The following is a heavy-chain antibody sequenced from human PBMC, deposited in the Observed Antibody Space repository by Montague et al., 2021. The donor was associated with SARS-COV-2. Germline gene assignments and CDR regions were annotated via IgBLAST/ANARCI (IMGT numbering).Heavy chain of an antibody. CDR1: GGSISSDDYY. CDR3: ARVRDSSGHDY. V-gene: IGHV4-30-4*01. J-gene: IGHJ4*02. CDR2: IFYSGSA. Sequence: SQTLSLTCTVSGGSISSDDYYWSWIRQPQGKGLEWIGYIFYSGSAYYSPSLESRSTISIDTSKNQFSLRLTSVTAADTAVYYCARVRDSSGHDYWGQGTLVTVSS. D-gene: IGHD3-22*01.